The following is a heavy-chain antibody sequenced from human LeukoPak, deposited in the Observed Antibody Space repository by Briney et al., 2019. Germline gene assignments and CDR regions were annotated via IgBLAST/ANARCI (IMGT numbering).Heavy chain of an antibody. Sequence: TSETLSLTCAVYGVSFSGYYWSWLRQPPGKGLEWIGYIYHSGSTNYNPSLQSRVTISVDTSKNQFSLNLNSVTAADTAVYYCARGGAARLHFQNWGQGTLVTVSS. J-gene: IGHJ1*01. CDR3: ARGGAARLHFQN. CDR2: IYHSGST. D-gene: IGHD6-6*01. V-gene: IGHV4-59*01. CDR1: GVSFSGYY.